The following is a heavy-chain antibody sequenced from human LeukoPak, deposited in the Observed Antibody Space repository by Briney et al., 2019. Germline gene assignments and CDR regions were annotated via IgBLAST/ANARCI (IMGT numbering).Heavy chain of an antibody. V-gene: IGHV4-39*07. CDR3: ARANFGYCSGGSCYLYYMDV. CDR2: IYYSGST. Sequence: SSETLSLTCTVSGGSISSSSYYWGWIRQPPGKGLEWIGTIYYSGSTYYNPSLKSRVTISVDTSKNQFSLKLSSVTAADTAVYYCARANFGYCSGGSCYLYYMDVWGKGTTVTVSS. J-gene: IGHJ6*03. D-gene: IGHD2-15*01. CDR1: GGSISSSSYY.